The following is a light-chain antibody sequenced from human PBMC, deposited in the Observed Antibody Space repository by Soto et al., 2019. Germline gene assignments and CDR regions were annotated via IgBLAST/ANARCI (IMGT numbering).Light chain of an antibody. J-gene: IGKJ3*01. CDR2: GTF. CDR1: QDIKTY. CDR3: QHLNNYPPFT. Sequence: IQLIQSPSSLSASVGDRVSITCRASQDIKTYLAWYQQKQGKAPKLLISGTFTLQSGVPSRFNGSGSGTDFTLTISRLQPEDFATYYCQHLNNYPPFTFGPGTKVDLE. V-gene: IGKV1-9*01.